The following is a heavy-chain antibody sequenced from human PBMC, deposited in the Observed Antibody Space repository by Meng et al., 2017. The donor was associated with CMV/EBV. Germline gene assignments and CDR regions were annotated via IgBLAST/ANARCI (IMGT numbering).Heavy chain of an antibody. D-gene: IGHD1-26*01. J-gene: IGHJ6*02. Sequence: LRPSCALSGDSVSSNSAAWNWIRQSPSRGLEWLGRTYYRSKWYNDYAVSVKSRITINPDTSKNQFSLQLNSVTPEDTAVYYCARGGSGSYPYYYYGMDVWGQGTTVTVSS. CDR1: GDSVSSNSAA. CDR3: ARGGSGSYPYYYYGMDV. V-gene: IGHV6-1*01. CDR2: TYYRSKWYN.